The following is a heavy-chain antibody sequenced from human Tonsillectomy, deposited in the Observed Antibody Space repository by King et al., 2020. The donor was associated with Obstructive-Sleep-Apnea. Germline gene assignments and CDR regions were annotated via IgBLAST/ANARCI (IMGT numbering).Heavy chain of an antibody. Sequence: QLQESGPGLVKPSETLSLTCTVSGGSISSYSWAWIRQPAGEGLEWIGRMYTSGSTNCNPSLKSRVTMSVDTSKNQFSLKLSSVTAADTAVYYCARDLPYDWLVPCYYYGMDVWGQGTTVTVSS. J-gene: IGHJ6*02. CDR1: GGSISSYS. CDR3: ARDLPYDWLVPCYYYGMDV. D-gene: IGHD3-9*01. CDR2: MYTSGST. V-gene: IGHV4-4*07.